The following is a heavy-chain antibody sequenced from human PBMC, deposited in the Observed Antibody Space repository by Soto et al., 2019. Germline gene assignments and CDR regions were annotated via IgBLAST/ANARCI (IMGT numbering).Heavy chain of an antibody. Sequence: GGSLRLSCAASGFTFSSYGMHWVRQAPGKGLEWVAVIWYDGSNKYYADSVKGRFTISRYNSKNTLYLQMNSLRAEDTAVYYCARDGSVGYAFDIWGQGTMVTVSS. J-gene: IGHJ3*02. CDR2: IWYDGSNK. CDR1: GFTFSSYG. V-gene: IGHV3-33*01. CDR3: ARDGSVGYAFDI. D-gene: IGHD2-2*03.